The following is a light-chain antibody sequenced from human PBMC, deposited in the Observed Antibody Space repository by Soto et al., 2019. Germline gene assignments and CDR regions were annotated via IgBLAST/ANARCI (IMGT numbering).Light chain of an antibody. CDR2: GAS. CDR3: QQYGSSPCT. CDR1: QSVSSSY. J-gene: IGKJ2*02. V-gene: IGKV3-20*01. Sequence: EIVLTQSPGTLPLSPGERATLSCRASQSVSSSYLAWYRQKPGQAPSLLIYGASSRATGIPDRVSGSGSGTDFTLTISRLEPEDFAVYYCQQYGSSPCTFGQGTKLEIK.